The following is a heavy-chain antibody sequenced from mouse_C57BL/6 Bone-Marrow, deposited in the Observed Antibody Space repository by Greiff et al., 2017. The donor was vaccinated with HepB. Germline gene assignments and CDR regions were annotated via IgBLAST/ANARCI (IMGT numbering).Heavy chain of an antibody. D-gene: IGHD1-1*01. V-gene: IGHV5-6*01. CDR1: GFTFSSYG. J-gene: IGHJ2*01. CDR3: ARHIYYYVSILDY. Sequence: EVMLVESGGDLVKPGGSLKLSCAASGFTFSSYGMSWVRQTPDKRLEWVATISSGGSYTYYPDSVKGRFTISRDTAKNTLYLQMSSLKSEDTAMYYCARHIYYYVSILDYWGQGTTLTVSS. CDR2: ISSGGSYT.